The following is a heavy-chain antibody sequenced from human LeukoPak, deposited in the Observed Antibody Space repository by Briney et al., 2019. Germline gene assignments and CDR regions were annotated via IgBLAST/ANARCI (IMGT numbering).Heavy chain of an antibody. D-gene: IGHD3-22*01. J-gene: IGHJ4*02. CDR3: AIRSDSSGYYALI. CDR1: GGTFSSYA. V-gene: IGHV1-69*05. CDR2: IIPIFGTA. Sequence: ASVKVSCKASGGTFSSYAISWVRQAPGQGLEWMGRIIPIFGTASYAQKFQGRVTITTDESTSTAYMELSSLRSEDTAVYYCAIRSDSSGYYALIWGQGTLVTVSS.